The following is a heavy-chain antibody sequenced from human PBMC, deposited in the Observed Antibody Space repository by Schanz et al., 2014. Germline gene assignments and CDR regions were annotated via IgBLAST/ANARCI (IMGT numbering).Heavy chain of an antibody. D-gene: IGHD3-3*01. J-gene: IGHJ4*02. Sequence: EVQLLESGGGLVQPGGSLRLSCAGSGFTFSSYAMSWVRQTPGKGLEWVSVISGSGVTIYYADSVKGRFTISRDNSKNTLYLQMSSLRADDTAVYYCARDLLVSHYDFWSGNDYWGQGTLVTVSS. CDR1: GFTFSSYA. V-gene: IGHV3-23*01. CDR3: ARDLLVSHYDFWSGNDY. CDR2: ISGSGVTI.